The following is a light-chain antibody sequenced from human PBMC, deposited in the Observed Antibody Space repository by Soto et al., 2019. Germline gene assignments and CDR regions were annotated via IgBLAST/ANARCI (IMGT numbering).Light chain of an antibody. V-gene: IGKV3D-15*01. CDR2: GAS. CDR1: QSVSSY. J-gene: IGKJ1*01. CDR3: QQYNNWPSWT. Sequence: EIVLTQSPSTLSLSPGERATFSCRASQSVSSYLAWYQQKPGQAPRLLIYGASSRATGIPDRFSGSGSGTDFTLTISSLQSEDFAVYYCQQYNNWPSWTFGQGTKVDIK.